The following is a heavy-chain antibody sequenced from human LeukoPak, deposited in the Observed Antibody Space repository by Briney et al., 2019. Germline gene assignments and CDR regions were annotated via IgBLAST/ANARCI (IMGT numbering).Heavy chain of an antibody. V-gene: IGHV4-39*07. D-gene: IGHD3-22*01. CDR3: ARGDYYDSSGYQSPSFDY. J-gene: IGHJ4*02. Sequence: SETLSLTCTVSGGSISSSSYYWGWIRQPPGKGLEWIGSIYYSGSTYYNPSLKSRVTISVDTSKNQFSLKLSSVTAADTAVYYCARGDYYDSSGYQSPSFDYWGQGTLVTVSS. CDR2: IYYSGST. CDR1: GGSISSSSYY.